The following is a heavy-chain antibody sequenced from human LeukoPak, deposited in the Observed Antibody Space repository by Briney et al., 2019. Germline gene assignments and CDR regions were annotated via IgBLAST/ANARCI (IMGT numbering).Heavy chain of an antibody. CDR1: GYTFSHYY. CDR3: ARDAEQRISSKGIYSYYYIDV. CDR2: INPSGGPT. V-gene: IGHV1-46*01. J-gene: IGHJ6*03. Sequence: GASVKVSCKASGYTFSHYYIYWVRQAPGQGLEWMGVINPSGGPTNYAPQFQGRVTMTRDMSTSTVYMELSSLRSEDTAVYYCARDAEQRISSKGIYSYYYIDVWGKGTTVTVTS. D-gene: IGHD6-13*01.